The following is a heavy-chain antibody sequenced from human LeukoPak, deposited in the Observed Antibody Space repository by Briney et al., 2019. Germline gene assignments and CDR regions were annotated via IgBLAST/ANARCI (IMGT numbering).Heavy chain of an antibody. CDR1: GYTFTDNY. CDR2: INPISGGA. D-gene: IGHD1-26*01. V-gene: IGHV1-2*02. CDR3: ARAVGARDY. Sequence: ASVKVSCKASGYTFTDNYIHWVRQAPGRGLEWMGRINPISGGADYAQNLQDRVTMTRDTSLNTAYMELISLISDDTAVYYCARAVGARDYWGQGTLVTVSS. J-gene: IGHJ4*02.